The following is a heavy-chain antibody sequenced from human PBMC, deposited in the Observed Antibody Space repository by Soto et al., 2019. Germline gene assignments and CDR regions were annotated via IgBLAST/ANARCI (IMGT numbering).Heavy chain of an antibody. J-gene: IGHJ4*02. V-gene: IGHV4-4*02. D-gene: IGHD3-10*01. CDR1: GYSISSSNW. CDR3: ARDNVLLFDY. CDR2: IYHSGTT. Sequence: TLSLTCGVSGYSISSSNWWSWVRQPPGKGLEWIGEIYHSGTTHYNPSLKSRVTMSLDKSRNQFSLKLSSVTAADTAMYYCARDNVLLFDYWGQGTLVTVSS.